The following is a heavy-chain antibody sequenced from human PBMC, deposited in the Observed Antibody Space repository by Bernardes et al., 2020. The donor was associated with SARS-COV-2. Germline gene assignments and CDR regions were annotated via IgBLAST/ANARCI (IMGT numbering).Heavy chain of an antibody. Sequence: SETLSLTCTVSGGSISSSSYYWGWIRQPPGKGLEWIGSIYYSGSTYYNPSLKSRVTISVDTSKNQFSLKLSSVTAADTAVYYCARGRCSGGSCYSGVNWFDPWGQGTLVTVSS. J-gene: IGHJ5*02. CDR3: ARGRCSGGSCYSGVNWFDP. V-gene: IGHV4-39*07. CDR2: IYYSGST. D-gene: IGHD2-15*01. CDR1: GGSISSSSYY.